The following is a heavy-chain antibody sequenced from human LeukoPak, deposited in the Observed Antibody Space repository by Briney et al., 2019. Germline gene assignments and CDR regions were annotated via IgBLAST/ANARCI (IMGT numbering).Heavy chain of an antibody. CDR1: GYTFTSYY. J-gene: IGHJ4*02. Sequence: ASVKVSCKASGYTFTSYYIHWVRQAPGQGLEWMGIINPTGGGTTYAQKFQGRVTMTRDTSTSTVYMDLSSLRSEDTAFYYCARDRVNAGSGLDYWGQGTLVTVSS. D-gene: IGHD2-15*01. V-gene: IGHV1-46*01. CDR3: ARDRVNAGSGLDY. CDR2: INPTGGGT.